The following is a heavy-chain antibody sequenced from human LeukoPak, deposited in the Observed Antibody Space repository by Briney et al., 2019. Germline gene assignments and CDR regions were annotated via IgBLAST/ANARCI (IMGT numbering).Heavy chain of an antibody. D-gene: IGHD6-6*01. CDR2: IKPDGTTK. J-gene: IGHJ5*02. CDR1: GFPFSSYS. V-gene: IGHV3-7*03. Sequence: GGSLRLSCAASGFPFSSYSMTWVRQAPGKGLEWVANIKPDGTTKFYVDSVKGRFTISRDNALNSLYLQIDSLRAEDTAVYYCARDGPYSTSSTHPPWGQGTLVTVSS. CDR3: ARDGPYSTSSTHPP.